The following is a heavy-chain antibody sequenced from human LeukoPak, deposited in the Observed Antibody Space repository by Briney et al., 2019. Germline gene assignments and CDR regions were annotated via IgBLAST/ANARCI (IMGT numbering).Heavy chain of an antibody. Sequence: SETLSLTCTVSGGSVSSGSYYWGWIRQPPGKGLEWIGYIYYSGSTNYNPSPKSRVTISVDTSKNQFSLKLSSVTAADTAVYYCARVTRFAFDIWGQGTMVTVSS. CDR2: IYYSGST. CDR3: ARVTRFAFDI. J-gene: IGHJ3*02. D-gene: IGHD3-3*01. V-gene: IGHV4-61*01. CDR1: GGSVSSGSYY.